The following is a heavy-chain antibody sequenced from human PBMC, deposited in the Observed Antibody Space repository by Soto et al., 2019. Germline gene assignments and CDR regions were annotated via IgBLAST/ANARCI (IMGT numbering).Heavy chain of an antibody. CDR1: GGSFSGYY. J-gene: IGHJ6*03. V-gene: IGHV4-34*01. CDR3: ARGVTIFGVHYYYYMDV. Sequence: SETLSLTCAVYGGSFSGYYWSWIRQPPGKGLEWIGEINHSGSTNYNPSLKSRVTISVDTSKNQFSLKLSSVTAADTAVYYCARGVTIFGVHYYYYMDVWGKGTTVTVSS. D-gene: IGHD3-3*01. CDR2: INHSGST.